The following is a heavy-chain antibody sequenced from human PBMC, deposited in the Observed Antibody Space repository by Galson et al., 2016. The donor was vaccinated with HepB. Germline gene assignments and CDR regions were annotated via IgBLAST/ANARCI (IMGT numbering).Heavy chain of an antibody. V-gene: IGHV3-73*01. J-gene: IGHJ6*02. Sequence: SLRLSCAASGFSFSASSMHWVRQAPGKGLEWVGRIRGKPNDYATSYGSSVKGRFTLSRDDSNNTAFLHMTNLRADDTAVYYCTLGLRGVLNGMDVWGQGTTVTVSS. CDR3: TLGLRGVLNGMDV. CDR2: IRGKPNDYAT. CDR1: GFSFSASS. D-gene: IGHD3-10*01.